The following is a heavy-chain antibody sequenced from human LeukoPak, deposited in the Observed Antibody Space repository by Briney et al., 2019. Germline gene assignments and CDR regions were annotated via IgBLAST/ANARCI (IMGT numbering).Heavy chain of an antibody. D-gene: IGHD5-24*01. J-gene: IGHJ4*02. CDR3: TRGSWRVARIPDY. Sequence: GGSLRLSCAASGFTFSDFYLNWIRQTPGKGPEWVSYIGNSGTTIHYADSVKGRFTIFRDNARNSLYLQMNSLRAEDTAVYYCTRGSWRVARIPDYWGQGTLVTVSS. V-gene: IGHV3-11*01. CDR2: IGNSGTTI. CDR1: GFTFSDFY.